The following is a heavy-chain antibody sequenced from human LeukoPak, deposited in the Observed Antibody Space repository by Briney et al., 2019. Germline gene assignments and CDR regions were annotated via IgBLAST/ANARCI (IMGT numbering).Heavy chain of an antibody. Sequence: SETLSLTCTVSGGSISSFYWSWIRQPPGKGLEWIGYIDYSGSTNYNPSLKSRLTISVDTSKNQFSLKLSSVTAADTAVYYCARHGDRMDVWGQGTTVTVPS. J-gene: IGHJ6*02. CDR2: IDYSGST. V-gene: IGHV4-59*08. CDR3: ARHGDRMDV. CDR1: GGSISSFY. D-gene: IGHD7-27*01.